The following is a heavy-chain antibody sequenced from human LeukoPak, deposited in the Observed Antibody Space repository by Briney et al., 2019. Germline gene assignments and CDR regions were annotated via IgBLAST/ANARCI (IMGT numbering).Heavy chain of an antibody. CDR1: GFTFSGYA. CDR3: AKTPVYDFWSGYYRL. Sequence: GGSLRLSCAASGFTFSGYAMSWVRQAPGKGLEWVSAISGSGGSTYYADSVKGRFTISRDNSKNTLYLQMNSLRAEDTAVYYCAKTPVYDFWSGYYRLWGQGTLVTVSS. CDR2: ISGSGGST. J-gene: IGHJ4*02. V-gene: IGHV3-23*01. D-gene: IGHD3-3*01.